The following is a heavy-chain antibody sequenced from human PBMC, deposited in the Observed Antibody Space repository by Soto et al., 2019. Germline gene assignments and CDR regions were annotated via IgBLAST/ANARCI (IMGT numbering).Heavy chain of an antibody. CDR1: GATFTSYG. V-gene: IGHV1-18*01. CDR3: ARGTIFGLVSFDY. D-gene: IGHD3-3*02. J-gene: IGHJ4*02. CDR2: ISGYNGDT. Sequence: QVQLVQSGAEVKEPGASVKVSCKASGATFTSYGFNWVRQAPGQGLEWMGWISGYNGDTHYAQNFQVRVTMTIDTSTSTAYMELRSLSSDDTALYYCARGTIFGLVSFDYWGQGTLVTVSS.